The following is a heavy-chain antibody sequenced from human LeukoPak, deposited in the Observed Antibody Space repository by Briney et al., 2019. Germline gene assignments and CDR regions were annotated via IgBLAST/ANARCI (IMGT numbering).Heavy chain of an antibody. V-gene: IGHV4-38-2*02. CDR3: ARDNAYAFDI. CDR1: GYSISSGYY. CDR2: IYHSGST. J-gene: IGHJ3*02. Sequence: NPSETLSLTCTVSGYSISSGYYWGWIRQPPGKGLEWIGSIYHSGSTYYNPSLKSRVTISVDTSKNQFSLKLSSVTAADTAVYYCARDNAYAFDIWGQGTMVTVSS.